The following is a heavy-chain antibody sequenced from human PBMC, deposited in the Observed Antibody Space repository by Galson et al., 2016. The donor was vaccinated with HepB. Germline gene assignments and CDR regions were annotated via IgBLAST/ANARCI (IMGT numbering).Heavy chain of an antibody. CDR1: GFIFSNYA. CDR3: ARGGLRYWLDL. D-gene: IGHD3-9*01. J-gene: IGHJ4*02. CDR2: ISDSGI. V-gene: IGHV3-48*02. Sequence: SLRLSCAASGFIFSNYALTWVRQAPGRGLEWVSYISDSGIYYADSVRGRFTISRDNAKETLYLQMDSLRDEDTALYFCARGGLRYWLDLWGQGTQVTVSS.